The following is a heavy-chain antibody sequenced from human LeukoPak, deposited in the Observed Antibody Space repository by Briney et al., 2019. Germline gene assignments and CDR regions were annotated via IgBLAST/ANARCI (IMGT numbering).Heavy chain of an antibody. Sequence: PGGSLRLSCAASGFTFEDYGMNWVRQGPGKGLEWVSGLSWNGGITGYADSVKGRFVISRDNAKKSLYLQMNLLGAEDTALYYCVRDVSYGAFDIWGQGTRVIVSS. V-gene: IGHV3-20*04. D-gene: IGHD3-10*01. CDR2: LSWNGGIT. J-gene: IGHJ3*02. CDR3: VRDVSYGAFDI. CDR1: GFTFEDYG.